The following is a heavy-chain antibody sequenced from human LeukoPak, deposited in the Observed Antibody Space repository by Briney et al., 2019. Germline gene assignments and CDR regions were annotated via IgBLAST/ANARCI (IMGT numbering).Heavy chain of an antibody. J-gene: IGHJ4*02. CDR3: AKSGLSRFDY. Sequence: PGGSLRLSCAASGFTVSSYAMSWVRQAPGKGLEWVSAISGGSDSTYYADSVKGRFTISRDNSKNTLFLQMNSLRAEDTAVYYCAKSGLSRFDYWGQGTLVTVSS. CDR2: ISGGSDST. V-gene: IGHV3-23*01. D-gene: IGHD4/OR15-4a*01. CDR1: GFTVSSYA.